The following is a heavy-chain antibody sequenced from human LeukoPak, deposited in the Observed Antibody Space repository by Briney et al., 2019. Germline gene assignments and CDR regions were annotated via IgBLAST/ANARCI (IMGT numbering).Heavy chain of an antibody. CDR2: IYYSGST. V-gene: IGHV4-59*01. D-gene: IGHD5-18*01. J-gene: IGHJ5*02. CDR1: GGSISSYY. CDR3: ARDGYSYGLGWFDP. Sequence: SETLSLTCTVSGGSISSYYWSWTRQPPGRGLEWIGYIYYSGSTNYSHSLKSRVTISVDTSKNQFSLRLTSVTAADTAVYFCARDGYSYGLGWFDPWGQGTLVTVSS.